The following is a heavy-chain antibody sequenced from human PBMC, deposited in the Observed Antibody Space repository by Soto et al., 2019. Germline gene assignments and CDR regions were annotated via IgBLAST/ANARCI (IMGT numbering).Heavy chain of an antibody. CDR2: IIPIFGIG. CDR3: ARSAITLFGVVSIPPHYYSEMDV. D-gene: IGHD3-3*01. J-gene: IGHJ6*02. V-gene: IGHV1-69*01. CDR1: GGTFNRYA. Sequence: QVQLVQSGAEVKKPGSSVKVSCKVSGGTFNRYAISWVRQAPGQGIEWMGGIIPIFGIGNDAQRFQGRVTITAEESTGTAYMELSSLRSEDTGVYYCARSAITLFGVVSIPPHYYSEMDVWGQGTTVTVSS.